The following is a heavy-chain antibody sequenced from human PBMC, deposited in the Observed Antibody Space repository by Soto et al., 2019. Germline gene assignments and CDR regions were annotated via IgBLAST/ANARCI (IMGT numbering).Heavy chain of an antibody. D-gene: IGHD7-27*01. J-gene: IGHJ4*02. Sequence: GGSLRLSCAASGFTFDDYAMHWVRQAPGKGLEWVSGISWNSGSIGYADSVKGRFTISRDNAKNSLYLQMNSLRAEDTALDYCAKDIHPSTFNWGFDYWGQGTLVTVSS. CDR1: GFTFDDYA. CDR2: ISWNSGSI. CDR3: AKDIHPSTFNWGFDY. V-gene: IGHV3-9*01.